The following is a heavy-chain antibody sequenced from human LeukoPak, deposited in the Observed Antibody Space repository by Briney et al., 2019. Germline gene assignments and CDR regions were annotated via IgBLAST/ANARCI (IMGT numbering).Heavy chain of an antibody. CDR3: AKDRAVAGTDARYYFDY. CDR1: GFTFSKYG. D-gene: IGHD6-19*01. V-gene: IGHV3-33*06. CDR2: IWYDGKNK. J-gene: IGHJ4*02. Sequence: PGGSLRLSCAASGFTFSKYGMHWVRQAPGKGLEWVAVIWYDGKNKYYADSVKGRFTISRDNSKNTLYLEMKSLRADDTAVYYCAKDRAVAGTDARYYFDYWGQGTLVTVSA.